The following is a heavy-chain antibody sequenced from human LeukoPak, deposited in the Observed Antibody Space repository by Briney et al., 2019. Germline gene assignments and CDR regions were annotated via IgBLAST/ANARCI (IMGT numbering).Heavy chain of an antibody. D-gene: IGHD5-18*01. CDR2: TNPNGGST. J-gene: IGHJ4*02. Sequence: ASVKVSCKASGYTFTNYYMHWVRQAPGQGLEWMGITNPNGGSTSYAQKFQGRVTMTRDTSTSTVYMELSSLTSEDPAVYYCARSYGASVRSGCAYWGQGTLVTVSS. V-gene: IGHV1-46*01. CDR1: GYTFTNYY. CDR3: ARSYGASVRSGCAY.